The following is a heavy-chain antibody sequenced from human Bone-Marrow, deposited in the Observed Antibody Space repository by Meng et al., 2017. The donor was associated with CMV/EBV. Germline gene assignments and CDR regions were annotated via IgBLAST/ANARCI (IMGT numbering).Heavy chain of an antibody. CDR2: IRYDGSNK. D-gene: IGHD2-2*01. CDR1: GFTFSSYG. V-gene: IGHV3-30*02. Sequence: GESPKIPCAASGFTFSSYGMHWVRQAPGKGLEWVAFIRYDGSNKYYADSVKGRFTISRDNSKNTLYLQTNSLRAEDTAVYYCLPAVASYWGQGTLVTVSS. J-gene: IGHJ4*02. CDR3: LPAVASY.